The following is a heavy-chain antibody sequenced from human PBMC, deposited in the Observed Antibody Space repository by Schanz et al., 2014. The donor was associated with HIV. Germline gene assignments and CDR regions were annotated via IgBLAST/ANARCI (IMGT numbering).Heavy chain of an antibody. J-gene: IGHJ6*02. D-gene: IGHD6-6*01. V-gene: IGHV3-33*01. CDR1: GFTFSSYG. CDR3: AREGTAARQFYYYGMDV. CDR2: IWYDGSSK. Sequence: QVQVVESGGGVVQPGRSLRLSCAASGFTFSSYGMHWVRQAPGKGLEWVAVIWYDGSSKYYADSVKGRFTISRDNSKNTLYLQMNSLRVEDTAVYYCAREGTAARQFYYYGMDVWGQGTTVTVSS.